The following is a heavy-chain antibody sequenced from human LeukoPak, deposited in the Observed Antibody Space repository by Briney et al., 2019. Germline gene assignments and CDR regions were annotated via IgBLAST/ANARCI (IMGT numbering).Heavy chain of an antibody. V-gene: IGHV3-7*03. J-gene: IGHJ4*02. CDR1: GFTLSSYW. CDR3: AKGASLN. CDR2: IKQDGSEI. Sequence: GGSLRLSCAASGFTLSSYWMSWVRQAPGKGLEWVANIKQDGSEINYVDSVKGRFTISRDNSKNTLYLQMNSLRAEDTAVYYCAKGASLNWGQGTLVTVSS.